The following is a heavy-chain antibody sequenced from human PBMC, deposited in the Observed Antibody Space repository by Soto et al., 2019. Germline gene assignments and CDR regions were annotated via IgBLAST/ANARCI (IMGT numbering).Heavy chain of an antibody. CDR1: GDSVSSNSAA. Sequence: SQTLSLTCAISGDSVSSNSAAWNWIRQSPSRGLEWLGRTYYRSKWYNDYAVSVKSRITINPDTSKNQFSLQLNSVTPEDTAVYYCARDLPFDCTNGVCFPFDYWGQGTLVTVSS. J-gene: IGHJ4*02. CDR3: ARDLPFDCTNGVCFPFDY. D-gene: IGHD2-8*01. CDR2: TYYRSKWYN. V-gene: IGHV6-1*01.